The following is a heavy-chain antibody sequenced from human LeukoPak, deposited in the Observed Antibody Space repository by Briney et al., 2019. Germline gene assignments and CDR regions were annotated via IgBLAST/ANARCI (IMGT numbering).Heavy chain of an antibody. CDR2: INSDNAGGTT. CDR1: GFTFTNAW. V-gene: IGHV3-15*01. Sequence: GRCLRLSCAASGFTFTNAWMAWVRQAPGKGLEWVGHINSDNAGGTTDDAAPVKGRFTNSREDPKNTLSLQMNSLKTEDTAVYYCTTGAAGNWGQGTLVTVSS. J-gene: IGHJ4*02. CDR3: TTGAAGN. D-gene: IGHD6-13*01.